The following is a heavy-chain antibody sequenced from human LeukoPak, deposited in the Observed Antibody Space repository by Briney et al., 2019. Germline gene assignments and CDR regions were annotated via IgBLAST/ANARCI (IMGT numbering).Heavy chain of an antibody. CDR3: ARDYHSNRSSPQYYYYYYMDV. CDR1: GGSISSYY. J-gene: IGHJ6*03. D-gene: IGHD4-11*01. CDR2: IYYSGST. Sequence: SETLSLTCTVSGGSISSYYWSWIRQPPGKGLEWIGYIYYSGSTNYNPSLKSRVTISVDTSKNQFSLKLSSVTAADTAVYYCARDYHSNRSSPQYYYYYYMDVWGKGTTVTVSS. V-gene: IGHV4-59*01.